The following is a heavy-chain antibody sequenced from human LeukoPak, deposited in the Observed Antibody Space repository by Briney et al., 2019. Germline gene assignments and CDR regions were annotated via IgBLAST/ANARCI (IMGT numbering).Heavy chain of an antibody. D-gene: IGHD3-9*01. J-gene: IGHJ5*02. V-gene: IGHV4-4*07. CDR1: GGSISSYY. CDR2: IYTSGST. Sequence: SETLSLTCTVSGGSISSYYWSWIRQPAGKGLEWIGRIYTSGSTNYNPSLKSRVTMSVDASKNQFSLKLSSVTAADTAVYYCARASHDILTGLGNNWFDPWGQGTLVTVSS. CDR3: ARASHDILTGLGNNWFDP.